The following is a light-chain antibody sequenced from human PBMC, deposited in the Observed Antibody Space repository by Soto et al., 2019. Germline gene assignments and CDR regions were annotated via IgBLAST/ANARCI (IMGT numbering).Light chain of an antibody. V-gene: IGKV1-39*01. CDR3: QQSYNTTWT. J-gene: IGKJ1*01. CDR2: AAS. Sequence: DIQMTQSPSSLSASVGDRVTITCRASQGISTYLNWYQQKPGKPPKILIYAASSLQSGVPSRFSGSGSETDFTLPISSLQPEDFETYSCQQSYNTTWTFGQGTKVDIK. CDR1: QGISTY.